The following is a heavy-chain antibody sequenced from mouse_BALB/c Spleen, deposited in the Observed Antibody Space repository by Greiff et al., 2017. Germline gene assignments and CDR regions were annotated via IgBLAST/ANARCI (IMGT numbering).Heavy chain of an antibody. Sequence: EVQGVESGGGLVKPGGSLKLSCAASGFTFSSYTMSWVRQTPEKRLEWVATISSGGGNTYYPDSVKGRFTISRDNAKNNLYLQMSSLRSEDTALYYCARYEVAFAYWGQGTLVTVSA. CDR2: ISSGGGNT. CDR1: GFTFSSYT. CDR3: ARYEVAFAY. J-gene: IGHJ3*01. V-gene: IGHV5-9*03.